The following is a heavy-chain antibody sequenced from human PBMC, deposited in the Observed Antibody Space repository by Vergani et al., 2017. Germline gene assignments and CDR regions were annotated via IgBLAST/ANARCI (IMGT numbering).Heavy chain of an antibody. V-gene: IGHV3-49*04. Sequence: EVQLVESGGGLVPPGRSLGLSCAASGFSFGDYAMTWVRQAPGKGLEWVAFIRNKAYGGKTEYAASVKGRFTISRDDSKRLAYLQLSGLKTEDTAVYFCXRGRGYSFGYSDYWGQGTLVTVSS. CDR2: IRNKAYGGKT. CDR3: XRGRGYSFGYSDY. D-gene: IGHD5-18*01. CDR1: GFSFGDYA. J-gene: IGHJ4*02.